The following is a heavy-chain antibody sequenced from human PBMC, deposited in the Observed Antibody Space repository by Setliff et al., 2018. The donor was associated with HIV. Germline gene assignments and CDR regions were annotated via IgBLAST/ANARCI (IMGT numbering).Heavy chain of an antibody. D-gene: IGHD1-26*01. CDR1: GGSISSGSYY. CDR2: IYYSGST. J-gene: IGHJ4*02. Sequence: PSETLSLTCTVSGGSISSGSYYWSWIRQPPGKGLEWIGSIYYSGSTYYNPSLKSRVTISVDTSKNQFSLKLSSVTAADTAVYYCARHGTMYYYWGQGTLVTVSS. CDR3: ARHGTMYYY. V-gene: IGHV4-39*01.